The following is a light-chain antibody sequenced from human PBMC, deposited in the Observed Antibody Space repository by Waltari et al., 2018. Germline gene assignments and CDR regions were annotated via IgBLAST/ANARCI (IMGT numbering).Light chain of an antibody. CDR3: QQRSNWPPYT. CDR2: YAS. V-gene: IGKV3-11*01. Sequence: EIVLTQSPATLSLSPGERATLSCRASQGVSSYLAWYQQRPGQAPRLLIYYASNRATGSPARFSGSGSGTDVTLTISSLEPEDFAVYYCQQRSNWPPYTFGQGTKLEIK. CDR1: QGVSSY. J-gene: IGKJ2*01.